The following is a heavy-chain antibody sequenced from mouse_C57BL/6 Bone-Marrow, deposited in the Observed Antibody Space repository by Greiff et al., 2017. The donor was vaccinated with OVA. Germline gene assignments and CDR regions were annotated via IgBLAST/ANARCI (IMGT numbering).Heavy chain of an antibody. D-gene: IGHD4-1*01. CDR3: TRDWDGGAMDY. J-gene: IGHJ4*01. CDR1: GYTFTDYE. CDR2: IDPETGGT. Sequence: QVQLKQSGAELVRPGASVTLSCKASGYTFTDYEMHWVKQTPVHGLEWIGAIDPETGGTAYNQKFKGKAILTADKSSSTAYMELRSLTSEDSAVYYCTRDWDGGAMDYWGQGTSVTVSS. V-gene: IGHV1-15*01.